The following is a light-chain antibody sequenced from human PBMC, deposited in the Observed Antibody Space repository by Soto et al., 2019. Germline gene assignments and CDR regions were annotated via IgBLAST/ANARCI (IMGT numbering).Light chain of an antibody. Sequence: QSALTQPASVSGSPGQSITISCTGTSSDVGGYNYVSWFQQHPGKAPELMIYEVSNRPSGVSNRFSGSKSGNTASLTISGLQAEDEADYYCSSYTSSLIWVFGGGTKLTVL. CDR1: SSDVGGYNY. CDR3: SSYTSSLIWV. V-gene: IGLV2-14*01. J-gene: IGLJ3*02. CDR2: EVS.